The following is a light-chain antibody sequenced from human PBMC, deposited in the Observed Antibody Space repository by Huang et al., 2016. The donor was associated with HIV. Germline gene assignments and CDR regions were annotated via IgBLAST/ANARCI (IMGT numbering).Light chain of an antibody. CDR2: WAA. CDR3: QQYYSSPQT. J-gene: IGKJ1*01. CDR1: RSVYASSTERDY. Sequence: DIVMTQSPDSLAVSLGARATLHCRSSRSVYASSTERDYLAWFQQRPGQPPKLLLFWAATREAGVPDRVSGSGSGNDFTLTIANLRAEEAAIYYCQQYYSSPQTFGQGT. V-gene: IGKV4-1*01.